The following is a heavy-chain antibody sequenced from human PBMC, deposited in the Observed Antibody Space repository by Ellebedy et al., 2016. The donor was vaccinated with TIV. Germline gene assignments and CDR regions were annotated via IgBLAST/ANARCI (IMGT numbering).Heavy chain of an antibody. J-gene: IGHJ4*02. V-gene: IGHV3-23*01. D-gene: IGHD3-10*01. CDR2: IRGSGGNT. CDR1: GFTFSSYA. Sequence: PGGSLRLSCAASGFTFSSYAMSWVRQAPGKGLQWVSAIRGSGGNTFYADSVKGRFTISRDNSKNTLYLQMSSLRAEDTAVYYCAKGHRFGELPFDYWGQGTLVTVSS. CDR3: AKGHRFGELPFDY.